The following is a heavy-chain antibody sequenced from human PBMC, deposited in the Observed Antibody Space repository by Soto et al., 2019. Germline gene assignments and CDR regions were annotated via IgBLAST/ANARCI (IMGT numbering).Heavy chain of an antibody. CDR3: AKTLRAAAGNNYYYYGMDV. CDR2: ISYDGSNK. D-gene: IGHD6-13*01. CDR1: GFTFSSYG. Sequence: PGVSLRLSFAASGFTFSSYGMHWVRQAPGKGLEWVAVISYDGSNKYYADSVKGRFTISRDNSKNTLYLQMNSLRAEDTAVYYCAKTLRAAAGNNYYYYGMDVWGQGTTVTVSS. V-gene: IGHV3-30*18. J-gene: IGHJ6*02.